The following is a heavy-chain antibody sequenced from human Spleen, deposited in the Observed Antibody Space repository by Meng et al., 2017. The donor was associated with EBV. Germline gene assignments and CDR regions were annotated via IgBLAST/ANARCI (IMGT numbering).Heavy chain of an antibody. CDR1: GGATSSGGYS. V-gene: IGHV4-30-2*01. Sequence: QLPPQESGREPVWPSQPPTPTWAGSGGATSSGGYSWSWIRQPPGKGLEWIGYIQDSGTIYYKPSLQSRVTISIDRSKNQFSLKLSSVTAADTAVYYCARPPFASGSGLDFDYWGQGTLVTVSS. CDR3: ARPPFASGSGLDFDY. D-gene: IGHD3-10*01. CDR2: IQDSGTI. J-gene: IGHJ4*02.